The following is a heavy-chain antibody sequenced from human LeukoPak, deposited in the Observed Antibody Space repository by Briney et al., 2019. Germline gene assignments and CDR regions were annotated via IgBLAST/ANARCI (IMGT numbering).Heavy chain of an antibody. Sequence: PSETLSLTCTVSGGSISNFYWSWIRQPPGKGLEWVGYISYSGSTNYNPSLKSRVTMSVDTSKNQFSLKLSSVTAADTAVYYCAREVRDRGGYYDSSGYYNFDYWGQGTLVTVSS. CDR1: GGSISNFY. D-gene: IGHD3-22*01. CDR3: AREVRDRGGYYDSSGYYNFDY. J-gene: IGHJ4*02. CDR2: ISYSGST. V-gene: IGHV4-59*12.